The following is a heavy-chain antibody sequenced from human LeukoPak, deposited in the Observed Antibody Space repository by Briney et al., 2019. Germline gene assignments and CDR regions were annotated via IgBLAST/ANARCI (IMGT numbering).Heavy chain of an antibody. Sequence: GGSLRLSCAASGFTFSNYAMSWFRQAPGKGLEWVSTLSGNGGSTYYADSVKGRFTISRDNSKNTLYLQMNSLRAEDTAVYYCAKDRSSGWPLDFDYWGQGTLVTVSS. CDR1: GFTFSNYA. CDR2: LSGNGGST. CDR3: AKDRSSGWPLDFDY. D-gene: IGHD6-19*01. J-gene: IGHJ4*02. V-gene: IGHV3-23*01.